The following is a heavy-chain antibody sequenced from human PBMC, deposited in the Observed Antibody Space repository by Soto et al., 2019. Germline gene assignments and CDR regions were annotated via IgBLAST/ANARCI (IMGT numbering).Heavy chain of an antibody. CDR1: GFTFSSYG. CDR2: IWYDGSNK. Sequence: GGSLRLSCAASGFTFSSYGMHWVRQAPGKGLEWVAVIWYDGSNKYYADSVKGRFTISRDNSKNTLYLQMNSLRAEDTAVYYCARGRIVGPGSAFDIWGQGTMVTVSS. J-gene: IGHJ3*02. V-gene: IGHV3-33*01. D-gene: IGHD1-26*01. CDR3: ARGRIVGPGSAFDI.